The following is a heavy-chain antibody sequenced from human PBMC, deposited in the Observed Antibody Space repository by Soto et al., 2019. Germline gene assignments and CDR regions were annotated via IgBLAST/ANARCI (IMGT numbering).Heavy chain of an antibody. V-gene: IGHV3-30*18. CDR1: GFTFSSYG. Sequence: QVQLVESGGGVVQPGRSLRLSCAASGFTFSSYGMHWVRQAPGKGLEWVAVISYDGSTKYYADSVKGRFTIARDNSKNTLYPQMKSLRAEDTAVYYCAKVRYSSGWYVSDYWGQGTLVTVSS. CDR3: AKVRYSSGWYVSDY. D-gene: IGHD6-19*01. J-gene: IGHJ4*02. CDR2: ISYDGSTK.